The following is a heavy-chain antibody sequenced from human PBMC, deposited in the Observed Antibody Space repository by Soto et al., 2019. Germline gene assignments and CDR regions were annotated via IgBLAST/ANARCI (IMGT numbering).Heavy chain of an antibody. D-gene: IGHD3-3*01. CDR3: AKGRDYDFWSGHRWFDP. CDR1: GYTFSRYG. Sequence: GASVKVSCKASGYTFSRYGIMWVRQAPGQGLEWMGWISAYNGNTNSAEKLRGRLTMTTDASTTTAYMELRSLRSDDTAIYYCAKGRDYDFWSGHRWFDPWGQGTLVTVSS. J-gene: IGHJ5*02. V-gene: IGHV1-18*01. CDR2: ISAYNGNT.